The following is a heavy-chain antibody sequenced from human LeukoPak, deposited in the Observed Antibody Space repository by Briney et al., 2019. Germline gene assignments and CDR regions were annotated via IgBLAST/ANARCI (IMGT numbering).Heavy chain of an antibody. D-gene: IGHD3-16*01. V-gene: IGHV4-30-4*01. J-gene: IGHJ4*02. Sequence: SQTLSLTSTVSGGSISSGDYYWSWIRQPPGKGLEWIGYIYYSGSTYYNPSLKSGVTISVDTSKNQFSLKLSSVTAADTAVYYCARFSWGNNFDYWGQGTLVTVSS. CDR1: GGSISSGDYY. CDR2: IYYSGST. CDR3: ARFSWGNNFDY.